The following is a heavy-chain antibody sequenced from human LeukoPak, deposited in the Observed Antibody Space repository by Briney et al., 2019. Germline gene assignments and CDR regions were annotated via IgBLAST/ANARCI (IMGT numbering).Heavy chain of an antibody. D-gene: IGHD4-17*01. V-gene: IGHV3-43*02. Sequence: GGSLRLSCAASGFTFDDYAMHWVRHAPGKGLEWVSLISGDGGSTYYADSVKGRFTISRENSKNSLYLQMNSLRTEDTALYYCAKGAPSYYGIVDYWGQGTLVTVSS. CDR3: AKGAPSYYGIVDY. CDR1: GFTFDDYA. J-gene: IGHJ4*02. CDR2: ISGDGGST.